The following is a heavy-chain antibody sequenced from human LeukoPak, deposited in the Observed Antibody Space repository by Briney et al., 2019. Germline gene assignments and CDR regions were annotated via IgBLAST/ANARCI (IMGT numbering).Heavy chain of an antibody. V-gene: IGHV3-21*01. D-gene: IGHD3-3*01. CDR3: ARENTIFGVVINGFDP. J-gene: IGHJ5*02. CDR1: GFTFSSYS. CDR2: ISSSSSYI. Sequence: GGSLRLSCAASGFTFSSYSMNWVRQAPGKGLEWVSSISSSSSYIYYADSVKGRFTISRDNAKNSLYLQMNSLRAEDTAVYYCARENTIFGVVINGFDPWGQGTLVTVSS.